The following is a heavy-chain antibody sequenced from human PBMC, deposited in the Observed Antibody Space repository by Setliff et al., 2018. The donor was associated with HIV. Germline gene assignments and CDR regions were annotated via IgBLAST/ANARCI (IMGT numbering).Heavy chain of an antibody. V-gene: IGHV1-8*01. Sequence: VASVKVSCKPPGHTFTNYDIHWMRRAPGQGLERMGWMNPNSGVSGYALKFHDRVTMTRDTSITTLYMELSSLTSEDTAVYYCARGKGVGGVIITGGLDVWGQGTTVTVSS. CDR2: MNPNSGVS. D-gene: IGHD3-10*01. J-gene: IGHJ6*02. CDR3: ARGKGVGGVIITGGLDV. CDR1: GHTFTNYD.